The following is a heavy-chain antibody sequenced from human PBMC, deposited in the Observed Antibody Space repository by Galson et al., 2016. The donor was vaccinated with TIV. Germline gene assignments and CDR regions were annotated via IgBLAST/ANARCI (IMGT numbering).Heavy chain of an antibody. CDR2: IHPQNGGA. V-gene: IGHV1-2*02. CDR1: GYSFTVYR. J-gene: IGHJ3*02. CDR3: TRGGGGAYTFDAFDI. Sequence: PVKVSCKASGYSFTVYRVHWVRQAPGQGLEWMGWIHPQNGGANYAQKFQGRVTLTRDTSISTVYMELRRLKSDDTAVYFCTRGGGGAYTFDAFDIWGQGTMVTVSS. D-gene: IGHD2/OR15-2a*01.